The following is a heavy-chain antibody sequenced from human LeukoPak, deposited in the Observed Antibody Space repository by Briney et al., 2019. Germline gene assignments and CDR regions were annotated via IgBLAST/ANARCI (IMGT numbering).Heavy chain of an antibody. CDR1: GFTFSSYA. D-gene: IGHD6-19*01. V-gene: IGHV3-23*01. Sequence: GGSLRLSCAASGFTFSSYAMSWVRQAPGKGLEWVSGISGSGISTYYADSVKGRFTISRDNSRNTIYLQMSSLRADDTAVYYCAKTSSGWYKWDYWGQGTLVTVSS. CDR2: ISGSGIST. CDR3: AKTSSGWYKWDY. J-gene: IGHJ4*02.